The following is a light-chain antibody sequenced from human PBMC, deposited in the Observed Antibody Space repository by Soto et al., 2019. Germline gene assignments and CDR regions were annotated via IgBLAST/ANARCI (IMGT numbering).Light chain of an antibody. CDR2: DAS. J-gene: IGKJ1*01. V-gene: IGKV1-5*01. Sequence: IQMTQSPSTLSASVGDRVTITCRASQSISSWLAWYQQKPGKAPKLLIYDASSLESGVPSRFSGSGSGTEFTLTISSLQPDDFATYYRQQYNSYSWTFGQGTKVEIK. CDR3: QQYNSYSWT. CDR1: QSISSW.